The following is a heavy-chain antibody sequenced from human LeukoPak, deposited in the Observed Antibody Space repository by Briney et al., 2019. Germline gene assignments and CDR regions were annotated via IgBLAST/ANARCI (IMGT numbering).Heavy chain of an antibody. J-gene: IGHJ2*01. D-gene: IGHD6-19*01. CDR3: AKIERWLVHGFDL. Sequence: GGSLRLSCSVSGFTFTTYGMSWVRQGPGKGLEWVSAISGSGGSTYYADSVKGRFTISRDNSRNAVFLQMISPRDDDTAIYYCAKIERWLVHGFDLWGRGTLVTVSS. CDR2: ISGSGGST. V-gene: IGHV3-23*01. CDR1: GFTFTTYG.